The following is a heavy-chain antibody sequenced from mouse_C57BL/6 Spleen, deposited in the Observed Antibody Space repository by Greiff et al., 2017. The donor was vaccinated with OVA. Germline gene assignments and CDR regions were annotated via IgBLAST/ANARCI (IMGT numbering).Heavy chain of an antibody. D-gene: IGHD2-3*01. J-gene: IGHJ2*01. CDR1: GFTFSSYG. Sequence: VQLKESGGDLVKPGGSLKLSCAASGFTFSSYGMSWVRQTPDKRLEWVATISSGGSYTYYPDSVKGRFTLSRDNATNTLYLQMSSLKSEDTAMYYCARRGDGYYFDYWGQGTTLTVSS. V-gene: IGHV5-6*01. CDR2: ISSGGSYT. CDR3: ARRGDGYYFDY.